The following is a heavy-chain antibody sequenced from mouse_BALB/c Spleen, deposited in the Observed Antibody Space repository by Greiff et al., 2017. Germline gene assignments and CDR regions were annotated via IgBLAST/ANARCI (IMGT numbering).Heavy chain of an antibody. V-gene: IGHV3-2*02. J-gene: IGHJ4*01. CDR2: ISYSGST. D-gene: IGHD2-4*01. CDR1: GYSITSDYA. CDR3: VCDYDGDYDMDY. Sequence: VQLKESGPGLVKPSQSLSLTCTVTGYSITSDYAWNWIRQFPGNKLEWMGYISYSGSTSYNPSLKSRISITRDTSKNQFFLQLNSVTTEDTATYYCVCDYDGDYDMDYWGQGTSVTVSS.